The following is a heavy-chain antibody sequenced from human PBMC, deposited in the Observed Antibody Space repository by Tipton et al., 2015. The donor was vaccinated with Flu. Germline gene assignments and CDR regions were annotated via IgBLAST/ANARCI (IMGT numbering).Heavy chain of an antibody. CDR3: ARAPADFWRGYYFSYYYGMDV. Sequence: QLVQSGAEVKKPGASVKVSCKASGYTFTSYDINWVRQATGQGLEWMGWMNPNSGNTGYAQKFQGRVTMTRNTSISTAYMELSSLRSEDTAVYYCARAPADFWRGYYFSYYYGMDVWGQGTTVTVSS. V-gene: IGHV1-8*01. CDR1: GYTFTSYD. D-gene: IGHD3-3*01. J-gene: IGHJ6*02. CDR2: MNPNSGNT.